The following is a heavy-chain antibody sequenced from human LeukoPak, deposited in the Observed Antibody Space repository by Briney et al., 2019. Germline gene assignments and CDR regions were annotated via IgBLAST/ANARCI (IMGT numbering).Heavy chain of an antibody. V-gene: IGHV3-23*01. CDR3: AREGQTVAGNGYFDY. CDR1: GFSVTTYA. J-gene: IGHJ4*02. D-gene: IGHD6-19*01. Sequence: PGGSLRLSCAASGFSVTTYAMGWVRQAPGKGLEWVSSISGTGIDTYYADSVKGRFTVSRDNSQNTLYLHMKSLRDEDTALYYCAREGQTVAGNGYFDYWGQGTLVTVSS. CDR2: ISGTGIDT.